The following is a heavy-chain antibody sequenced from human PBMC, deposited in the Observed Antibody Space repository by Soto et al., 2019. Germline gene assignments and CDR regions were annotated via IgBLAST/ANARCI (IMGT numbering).Heavy chain of an antibody. CDR2: INTDGSST. J-gene: IGHJ4*02. CDR3: AREWFHSPGH. V-gene: IGHV3-74*01. D-gene: IGHD3-22*01. CDR1: GFTFSSYW. Sequence: EVQLVESGGGLVQPGGSLSLSCAASGFTFSSYWMHWVRQAPGEGLVWVAHINTDGSSTTYADSVKGRFTVSRDNAKNTLFLQMNSLRAEDTAIYYCAREWFHSPGHWGQGTRVTVSS.